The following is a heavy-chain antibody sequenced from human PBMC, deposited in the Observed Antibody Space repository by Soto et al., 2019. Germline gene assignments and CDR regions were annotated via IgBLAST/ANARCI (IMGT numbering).Heavy chain of an antibody. CDR3: VKGGRDGYNLDDF. J-gene: IGHJ4*02. V-gene: IGHV3-9*01. Sequence: EVQLVESGGGLVQPGRSLRLSCAASGFTFDNYAMHWVRQAPGKGLEWVSGISWNSGSIGYADSVKGRFTISRENAKTSLYLQMNSLRAEDTALYYCVKGGRDGYNLDDFWGQGTLVTVFS. D-gene: IGHD5-12*01. CDR1: GFTFDNYA. CDR2: ISWNSGSI.